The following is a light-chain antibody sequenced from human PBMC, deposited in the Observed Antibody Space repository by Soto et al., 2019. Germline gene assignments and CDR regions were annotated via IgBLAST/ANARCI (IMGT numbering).Light chain of an antibody. J-gene: IGKJ1*01. V-gene: IGKV1-39*01. CDR3: QQYDNWPRT. CDR1: QNIATY. Sequence: DIQMTQSPSSLSASVGDRVTITCRASQNIATYLNWYQQTPGKAPKLLIYTASTLQSGVPSRFSGSGSGTDFTLTISSLQPEDFAVYYCQQYDNWPRTFGQGTKVDIK. CDR2: TAS.